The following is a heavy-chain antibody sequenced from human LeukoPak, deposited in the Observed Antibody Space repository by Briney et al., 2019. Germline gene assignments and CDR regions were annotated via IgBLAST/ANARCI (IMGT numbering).Heavy chain of an antibody. Sequence: GESLKISCKGSGYSFTSYWIGWVRQMPGKGLEWMGIIYPGDSDTRYSPSFQGQVTISADKSISTAYLQWSSLKASDTAMYYCARFSRSRGSGNDAFDIWGQGTMVTVSS. J-gene: IGHJ3*02. CDR1: GYSFTSYW. CDR3: ARFSRSRGSGNDAFDI. D-gene: IGHD3-10*01. CDR2: IYPGDSDT. V-gene: IGHV5-51*01.